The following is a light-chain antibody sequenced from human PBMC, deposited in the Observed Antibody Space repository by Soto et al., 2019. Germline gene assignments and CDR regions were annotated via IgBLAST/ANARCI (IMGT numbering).Light chain of an antibody. CDR1: QSISSW. J-gene: IGKJ1*01. CDR2: DAS. Sequence: DIQMTQSPSTLSASVGDRVTITCRASQSISSWLAWYQQKPGKAPKLLIYDASSLESGVPSRFSGSGCGTEFTLTTSSLQSEDFTVYYCQQYNNWPPETFGQGTKVDIK. CDR3: QQYNNWPPET. V-gene: IGKV1-5*01.